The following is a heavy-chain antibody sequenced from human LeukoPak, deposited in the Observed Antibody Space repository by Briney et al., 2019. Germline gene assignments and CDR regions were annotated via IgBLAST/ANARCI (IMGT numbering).Heavy chain of an antibody. Sequence: GRSLRLSCAASGFTFSTYDMNWVRQAPGMGLEWVSSISTRSDYIYYADSVKGRFAISRDNAKNSLYLQMNGLRAEDTAVYYCGRDSGPHIAGAATDSWGQGTLVTVSS. J-gene: IGHJ5*02. CDR3: GRDSGPHIAGAATDS. CDR2: ISTRSDYI. D-gene: IGHD6-13*01. V-gene: IGHV3-21*01. CDR1: GFTFSTYD.